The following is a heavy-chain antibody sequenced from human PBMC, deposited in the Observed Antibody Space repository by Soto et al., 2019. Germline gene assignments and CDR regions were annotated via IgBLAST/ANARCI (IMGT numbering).Heavy chain of an antibody. D-gene: IGHD2-21*02. CDR2: TFYRSKWYN. J-gene: IGHJ4*02. V-gene: IGHV6-1*01. Sequence: SQTLSLTCAISGDSVSSNRAAWNWIRQSPSRGLEWLGRTFYRSKWYNDYAESVKGRIAIDPDTSKNQFSLQLNSVTPEDTAVYFCTRAGTTIWGLRPHFDYWGQGTQVTVS. CDR3: TRAGTTIWGLRPHFDY. CDR1: GDSVSSNRAA.